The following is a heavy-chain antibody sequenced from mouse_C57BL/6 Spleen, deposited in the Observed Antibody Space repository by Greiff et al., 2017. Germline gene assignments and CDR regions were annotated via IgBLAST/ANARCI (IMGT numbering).Heavy chain of an antibody. CDR1: GYTFTDYN. J-gene: IGHJ3*01. V-gene: IGHV1-18*01. CDR2: INPNNGGT. CDR3: AREDFNGDGYPY. D-gene: IGHD2-3*01. Sequence: EVQLQQSGPELVKPGASVKIPCKASGYTFTDYNMNWVKQSHGKSLEWIGDINPNNGGTSYNQKFKGKATLTVDKSSSTAYMELRSLTSEDTAVYYCAREDFNGDGYPYWGQGTLVTVSA.